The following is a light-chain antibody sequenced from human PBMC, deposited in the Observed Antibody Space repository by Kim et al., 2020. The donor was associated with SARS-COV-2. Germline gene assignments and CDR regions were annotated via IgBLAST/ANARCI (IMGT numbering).Light chain of an antibody. Sequence: QSALTQPRSVSGSPGQSVTISCTGTSSDVGGYNYVSWYQQHPGKAPKFMIYDVSKRPSGVPDRFSGSKSGNTASLTISGLQAEDEADYYCCSYAGNYLYVFGTGTQLTVL. CDR2: DVS. CDR3: CSYAGNYLYV. J-gene: IGLJ1*01. CDR1: SSDVGGYNY. V-gene: IGLV2-11*01.